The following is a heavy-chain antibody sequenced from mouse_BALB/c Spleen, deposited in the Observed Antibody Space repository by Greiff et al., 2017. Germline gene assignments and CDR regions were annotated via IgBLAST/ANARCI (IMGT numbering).Heavy chain of an antibody. V-gene: IGHV3-2*02. CDR1: GYSITSDYA. CDR3: ARSYYGNFDYAMDY. CDR2: ISYSGST. D-gene: IGHD2-1*01. Sequence: EVKLMESGPGLVKPSQSLSLTCTVTGYSITSDYAWNWIRQFPGNQLEWMGYISYSGSTSYNPSLKSRISITRDTSKNQFFLQLNSVTTEDTATYYCARSYYGNFDYAMDYWGQGTSVTVSS. J-gene: IGHJ4*01.